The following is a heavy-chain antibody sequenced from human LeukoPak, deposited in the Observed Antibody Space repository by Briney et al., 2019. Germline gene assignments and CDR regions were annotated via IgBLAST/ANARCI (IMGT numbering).Heavy chain of an antibody. J-gene: IGHJ4*02. CDR1: GYTFTGYY. Sequence: ASVKVSCKASGYTFTGYYMHWVRQAPGQGLEWMGWINPNSGGTNYAQKFQGRVTMTRDTSISTAYMELSRLRSDDTAVYYCARVRGNYRYVPDYWGRGTLVTVSS. D-gene: IGHD3-16*02. CDR2: INPNSGGT. CDR3: ARVRGNYRYVPDY. V-gene: IGHV1-2*02.